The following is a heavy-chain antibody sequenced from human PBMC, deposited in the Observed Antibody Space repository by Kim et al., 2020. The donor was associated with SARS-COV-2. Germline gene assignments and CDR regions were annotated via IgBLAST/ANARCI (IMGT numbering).Heavy chain of an antibody. V-gene: IGHV3-30*04. CDR3: ARVNSGWFYQNAMDV. Sequence: GGSLRLSCTASGFTFRSYSMHWVRQAPGKGLEWVAVIFYDGTNEYYVDSVKGRFTISRNNSMNTLYLQMNSLRPDDTAVYYCARVNSGWFYQNAMDVWGQGTTVSVSS. J-gene: IGHJ6*02. D-gene: IGHD6-19*01. CDR1: GFTFRSYS. CDR2: IFYDGTNE.